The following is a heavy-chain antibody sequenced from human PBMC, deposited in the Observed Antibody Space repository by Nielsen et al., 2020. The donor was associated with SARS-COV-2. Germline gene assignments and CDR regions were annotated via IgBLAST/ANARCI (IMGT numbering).Heavy chain of an antibody. D-gene: IGHD1-26*01. V-gene: IGHV4-30-4*01. CDR1: GGSISSGDYY. Sequence: SETLSLTCTVSGGSISSGDYYWSWIRQPPGKGLEWIGYIYYSGSTYYNPSLKSRVTISVDTSKNQFSLKLSSVTAADTAVYYCARVIIVGATFDYWGQGTLVTVSS. CDR2: IYYSGST. CDR3: ARVIIVGATFDY. J-gene: IGHJ4*02.